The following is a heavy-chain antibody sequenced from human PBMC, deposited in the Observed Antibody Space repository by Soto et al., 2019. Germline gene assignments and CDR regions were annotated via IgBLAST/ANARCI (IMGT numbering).Heavy chain of an antibody. CDR2: ISHSAST. D-gene: IGHD3-10*01. CDR3: AREYPYGSNFFDC. Sequence: QVQLQESGPGLVKPSQTLSLTCTVSGGSISSAAYYWSWIRQHPGKGLEWIGYISHSASTYYNPSLKSRVIISVDTSKNQFSLSLTSVTAADTAVYYCAREYPYGSNFFDCWGQGALVTVSS. CDR1: GGSISSAAYY. V-gene: IGHV4-31*03. J-gene: IGHJ4*02.